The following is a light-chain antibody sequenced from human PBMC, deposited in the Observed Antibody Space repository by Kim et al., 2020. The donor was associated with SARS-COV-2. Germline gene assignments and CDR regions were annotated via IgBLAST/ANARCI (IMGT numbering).Light chain of an antibody. V-gene: IGLV3-1*01. J-gene: IGLJ2*01. CDR1: KLGDKY. Sequence: SYELTQPPSVSVSPGQTASITCSGDKLGDKYACWYQQKPGQSPVLVIYQDSKRPSGIPERFSGSNSGNTATLTISGTQAMDEADYYCQAWDSSTASVVFGGVTQLTVL. CDR3: QAWDSSTASVV. CDR2: QDS.